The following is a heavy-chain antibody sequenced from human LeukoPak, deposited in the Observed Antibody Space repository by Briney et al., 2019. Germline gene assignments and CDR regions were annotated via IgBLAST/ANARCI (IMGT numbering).Heavy chain of an antibody. CDR2: ISYDGSNE. V-gene: IGHV3-30*03. Sequence: GGSLRLSCAASGFTFSSCSMNWVRQAPGKGLEWVALISYDGSNEFYADSVQGRFTTARDNSKNTLYLQMNSLRTEDTALYYCARDGSYRSMDVWGQGTTVTVSS. J-gene: IGHJ6*02. D-gene: IGHD3-10*01. CDR1: GFTFSSCS. CDR3: ARDGSYRSMDV.